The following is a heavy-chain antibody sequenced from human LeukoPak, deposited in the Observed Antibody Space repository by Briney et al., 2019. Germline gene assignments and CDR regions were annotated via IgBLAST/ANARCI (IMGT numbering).Heavy chain of an antibody. V-gene: IGHV4-34*01. CDR2: INHSGST. CDR1: GGSFSGYY. CDR3: ARDLPYYYDSSGYYPDAFDI. J-gene: IGHJ3*02. D-gene: IGHD3-22*01. Sequence: SETLSLTCAVYGGSFSGYYWSWIRQPPGKGLEWIGEINHSGSTNYNPSLKSRVTISVDTSKNQFSLKLSSVTAADTAVYYCARDLPYYYDSSGYYPDAFDIWGQGTMVTVSS.